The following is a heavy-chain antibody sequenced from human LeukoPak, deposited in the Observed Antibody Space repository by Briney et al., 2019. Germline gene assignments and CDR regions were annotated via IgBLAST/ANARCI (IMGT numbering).Heavy chain of an antibody. CDR3: ARESATVANLDY. V-gene: IGHV1-18*03. CDR2: ISAYNGDT. Sequence: ASVKVSCKASGYTFSSYGISWVRQAPGQGLEWMGWISAYNGDTNYAQKFQGRVTMTTDTSTSTAYMELRSLRSDDMAVYYCARESATVANLDYWGQGTLVTVSS. CDR1: GYTFSSYG. D-gene: IGHD4-23*01. J-gene: IGHJ4*02.